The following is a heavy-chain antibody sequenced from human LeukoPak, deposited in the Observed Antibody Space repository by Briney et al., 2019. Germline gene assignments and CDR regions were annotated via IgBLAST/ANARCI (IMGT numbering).Heavy chain of an antibody. Sequence: SETLSLTCTVSGGSISSGGYYWSWIRQPPGKGLEWIGEINHSGSTNYNPSLKSRVTISLDTSKNQFSLKLSSVTAADTAVYYCARTNWGSLQLWGQGTLVTVSS. J-gene: IGHJ4*02. CDR3: ARTNWGSLQL. D-gene: IGHD7-27*01. V-gene: IGHV4-39*07. CDR1: GGSISSGGYY. CDR2: INHSGST.